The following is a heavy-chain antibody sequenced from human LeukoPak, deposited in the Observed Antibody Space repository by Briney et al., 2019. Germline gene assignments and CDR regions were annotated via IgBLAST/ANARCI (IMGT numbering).Heavy chain of an antibody. CDR2: IYSGGST. CDR1: GFTVSSNY. V-gene: IGHV3-53*05. CDR3: AKDLLLWFGDLLSAAFDY. J-gene: IGHJ4*02. Sequence: GGSLRLSCAASGFTVSSNYMSWVRQAPGKGLEWVSVIYSGGSTYYADSVKGRFTISRDNSKNTLYLQMNSLRAEDTAVYYCAKDLLLWFGDLLSAAFDYWGQGTLVSVSS. D-gene: IGHD3-10*01.